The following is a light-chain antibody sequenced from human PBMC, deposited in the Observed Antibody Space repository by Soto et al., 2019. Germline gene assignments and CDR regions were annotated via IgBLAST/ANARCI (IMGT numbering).Light chain of an antibody. CDR2: KAS. Sequence: DIQMTQSPSSLSSSLGDRVTITCRASQGIAKSLAWYQQKPGKAPKLLIYKASSLESGVPSRFSGSGSGTEFTLTISSLQPDDFATYYCQQYNSYWTFGQGTKVDIK. J-gene: IGKJ1*01. CDR1: QGIAKS. V-gene: IGKV1-5*03. CDR3: QQYNSYWT.